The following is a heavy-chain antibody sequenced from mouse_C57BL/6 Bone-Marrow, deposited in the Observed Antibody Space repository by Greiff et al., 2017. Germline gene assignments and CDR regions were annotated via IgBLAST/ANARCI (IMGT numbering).Heavy chain of an antibody. V-gene: IGHV5-6*02. J-gene: IGHJ4*01. D-gene: IGHD1-1*01. CDR3: ASLISTVVALGDY. CDR1: GFTFSSYG. Sequence: EVMLVESGGDLVKPGGSLKLSCAASGFTFSSYGMSWVRQTPDKRLEWVATISSGGSYTYYPDSVKGRFTISRDNAKNTLYLQMSSLKSEDTAMYYCASLISTVVALGDYWGQGTSVTVSS. CDR2: ISSGGSYT.